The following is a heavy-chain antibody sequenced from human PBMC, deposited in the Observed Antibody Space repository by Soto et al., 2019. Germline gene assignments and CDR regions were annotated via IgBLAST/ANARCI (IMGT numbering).Heavy chain of an antibody. D-gene: IGHD3-16*01. CDR3: AAAAGGARSRDS. J-gene: IGHJ4*03. V-gene: IGHV6-1*01. CDR2: TYYRSKWYN. CDR1: ERVCSSRWA. Sequence: ERVCSSRWASNYKKQSPSRGLEWLGRTYYRSKWYNDYAVSVKSRITINPDTSKNQFSLQLNSVTPEVTALYYCAAAAGGARSRDSCGQGILV.